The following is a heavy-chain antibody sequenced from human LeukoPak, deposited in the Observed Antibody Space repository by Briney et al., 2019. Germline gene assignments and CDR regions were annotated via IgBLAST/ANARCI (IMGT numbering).Heavy chain of an antibody. CDR1: AAPITSYY. J-gene: IGHJ4*02. CDR3: VVWLGELLHFDY. V-gene: IGHV4-59*08. D-gene: IGHD3-10*01. Sequence: PSETLSLTCTVSAAPITSYYWSWIRQPPGKGLEWIGYIYYSGSTNYNPSLKSRVAISVDTSKNQVSLRLSSVTAADTAVYYCVVWLGELLHFDYWGQGTLVTVSS. CDR2: IYYSGST.